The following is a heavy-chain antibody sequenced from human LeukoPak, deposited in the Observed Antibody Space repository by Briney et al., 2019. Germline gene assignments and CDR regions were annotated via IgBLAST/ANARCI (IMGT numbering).Heavy chain of an antibody. D-gene: IGHD3-10*02. V-gene: IGHV3-74*01. CDR3: AELAITMIGGV. Sequence: GGSLRLSCAASGFTFSSYWMHWVRQAPGKGLVWVSRINSDGSSTSYADSVKGRFTISRDNAKNSLYLQINSLRAEDTAVYCCAELAITMIGGVWGKGTTVTISS. J-gene: IGHJ6*04. CDR2: INSDGSST. CDR1: GFTFSSYW.